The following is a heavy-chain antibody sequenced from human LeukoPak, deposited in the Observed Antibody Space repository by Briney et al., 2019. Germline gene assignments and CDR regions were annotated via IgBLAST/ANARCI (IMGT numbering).Heavy chain of an antibody. D-gene: IGHD2-8*01. V-gene: IGHV1-24*01. CDR3: ATGLSARILNYLDY. CDR2: FDPEDGET. Sequence: ASVKVSCKVSGYTLTELSMHWVRQAPGKGLEWMGGFDPEDGETIYAQKFQGRVTMTEDTSTDTAYMELSSLRSEDTAVYYCATGLSARILNYLDYWGQGTLVTVSS. J-gene: IGHJ4*02. CDR1: GYTLTELS.